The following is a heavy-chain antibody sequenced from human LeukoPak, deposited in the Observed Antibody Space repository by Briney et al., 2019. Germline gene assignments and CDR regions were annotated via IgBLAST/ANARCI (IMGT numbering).Heavy chain of an antibody. D-gene: IGHD3-9*01. J-gene: IGHJ4*02. CDR2: IRHDGSNK. CDR1: GFTFNIYG. V-gene: IGHV3-30*02. CDR3: ASGGYDLLTASGY. Sequence: GGSLRLSCAASGFTFNIYGVHWVRQAPGKGLEWVAFIRHDGSNKYYAESVKGRFTISRDNSNNMLYLQMNSLRAEDTALYYCASGGYDLLTASGYWGQGTLVTVSS.